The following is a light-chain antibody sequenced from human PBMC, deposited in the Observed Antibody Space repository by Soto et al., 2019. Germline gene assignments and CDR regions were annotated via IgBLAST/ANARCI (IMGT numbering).Light chain of an antibody. J-gene: IGKJ4*01. V-gene: IGKV1-5*03. Sequence: DIQMTQSPPTLSASVGDSVTMTCRASQSVSVWLAWYRQKPGKAPELLIYSASTLETGVPSRFSGSGSGTEFTLTVSSLQPDDFATYYCQQYESYPLTFGEGTKIDIK. CDR3: QQYESYPLT. CDR1: QSVSVW. CDR2: SAS.